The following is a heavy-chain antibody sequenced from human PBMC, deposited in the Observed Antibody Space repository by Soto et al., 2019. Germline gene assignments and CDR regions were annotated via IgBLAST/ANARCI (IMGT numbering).Heavy chain of an antibody. CDR2: INHSGST. CDR1: GGSLSNYY. CDR3: ARRTDTAMITNWFGP. Sequence: SETLSLTCAVYGGSLSNYYWNWIRQPPGKGLEWIGDINHSGSTNYNPSLRSRVTISVDTSKKQFPMKLSFVTAAGTAVYYCARRTDTAMITNWFGPLGQGTLVTVSS. J-gene: IGHJ5*02. V-gene: IGHV4-34*01. D-gene: IGHD5-18*01.